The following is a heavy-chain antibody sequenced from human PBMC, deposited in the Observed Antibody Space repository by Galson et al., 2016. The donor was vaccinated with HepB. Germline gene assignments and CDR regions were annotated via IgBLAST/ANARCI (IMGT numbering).Heavy chain of an antibody. Sequence: SLRLSCAASGFSFSYSGMHWVRQAPGKGLEWVAFVQYDGSNTYYADSVRGRFTISRDNSKNTVYLQMDSLRVEDTAVYWCAREGQQQVIGGFDIWGQGTMVTVSS. CDR1: GFSFSYSG. J-gene: IGHJ3*02. V-gene: IGHV3-30*02. CDR3: AREGQQQVIGGFDI. CDR2: VQYDGSNT. D-gene: IGHD6-13*01.